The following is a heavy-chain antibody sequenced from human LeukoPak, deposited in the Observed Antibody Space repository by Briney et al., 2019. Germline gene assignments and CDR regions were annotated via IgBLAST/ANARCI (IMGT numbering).Heavy chain of an antibody. D-gene: IGHD5-24*01. V-gene: IGHV1-69*06. CDR2: IIPIFGTA. J-gene: IGHJ4*02. CDR3: ARGAKDGYNFTPIDY. Sequence: ASVKVSCKASGGTFSSYAISWVRQAPGQGLEWMGGIIPIFGTANYAQKFQGRVTITADKSTSTAYMELSSLRSEDTAAYYCARGAKDGYNFTPIDYWGQGTLVTVSS. CDR1: GGTFSSYA.